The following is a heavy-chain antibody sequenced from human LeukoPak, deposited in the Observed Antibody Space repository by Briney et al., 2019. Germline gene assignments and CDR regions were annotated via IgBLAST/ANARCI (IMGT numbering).Heavy chain of an antibody. J-gene: IGHJ3*02. D-gene: IGHD3-3*01. CDR3: ARTYYDFWSGYVGAFDI. Sequence: SETLSLTCTVSGGSISSYYWGWIRQPPGKGLEWIGSIYYSGSTYYNPSLKSRVTISVDTSKNQFSLKLSSVTAADTAVYYCARTYYDFWSGYVGAFDIWGQGTMVTVSS. V-gene: IGHV4-39*01. CDR2: IYYSGST. CDR1: GGSISSYY.